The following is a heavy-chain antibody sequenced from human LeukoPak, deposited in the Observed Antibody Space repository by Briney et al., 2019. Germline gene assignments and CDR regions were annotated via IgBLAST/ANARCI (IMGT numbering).Heavy chain of an antibody. D-gene: IGHD5-12*01. CDR2: IRYDGSNK. V-gene: IGHV3-30*02. CDR3: AKGSGVYSGFNFYMDV. Sequence: GGSLRLSCAASGFTFSSYGMHWVRQAPGKGLEWVAFIRYDGSNKYYADSVKGRFTISRDNSKNTLYLQMNSLRAEDTAVYYCAKGSGVYSGFNFYMDVWGKGTTVTVSS. J-gene: IGHJ6*03. CDR1: GFTFSSYG.